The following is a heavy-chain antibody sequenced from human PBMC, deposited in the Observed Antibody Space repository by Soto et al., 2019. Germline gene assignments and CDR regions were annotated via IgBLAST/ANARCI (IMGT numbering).Heavy chain of an antibody. D-gene: IGHD3-22*01. J-gene: IGHJ4*02. CDR2: INPNSGGT. CDR3: ARTAVWEQYYYDSSGYYLDY. V-gene: IGHV1-2*02. CDR1: GYTFTGYY. Sequence: ASVKVSCKASGYTFTGYYMHWVRQAPGQGLEWMGWINPNSGGTNYAQKFQGRVTMTRDTSISTAYMALSRLRSDDTAVYYCARTAVWEQYYYDSSGYYLDYWGQGTLVTVSS.